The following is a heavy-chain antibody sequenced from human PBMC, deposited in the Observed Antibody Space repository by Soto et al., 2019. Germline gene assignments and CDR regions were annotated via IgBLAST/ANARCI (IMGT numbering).Heavy chain of an antibody. Sequence: GGSLRLSCAASGFTFSSYAMHWVRQAPGKGLEWVAVISYDGSNKYYADSVKGRFTISRDNSKNTLYLQMNSLRAEDTAVYYCAREDIVLVPAGDYYYGMDVWGHGPTVTSP. CDR3: AREDIVLVPAGDYYYGMDV. D-gene: IGHD2-2*01. J-gene: IGHJ6*02. CDR2: ISYDGSNK. CDR1: GFTFSSYA. V-gene: IGHV3-30-3*01.